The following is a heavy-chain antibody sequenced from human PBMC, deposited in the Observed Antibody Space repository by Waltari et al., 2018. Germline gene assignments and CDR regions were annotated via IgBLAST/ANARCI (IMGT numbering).Heavy chain of an antibody. CDR2: IYYSGST. CDR3: AKVADDSSGYYYVEDAFDI. D-gene: IGHD3-22*01. V-gene: IGHV4-59*11. J-gene: IGHJ3*02. CDR1: GGSISSHY. Sequence: QVQLQESGPGLVKPSETLSLTCTVSGGSISSHYWSWIRQPPGKGLEWIGYIYYSGSTNYNPSLKSRVTISVDTSKNQFSLKLSSVTAADTAVYYCAKVADDSSGYYYVEDAFDIWGQGTMVTVSS.